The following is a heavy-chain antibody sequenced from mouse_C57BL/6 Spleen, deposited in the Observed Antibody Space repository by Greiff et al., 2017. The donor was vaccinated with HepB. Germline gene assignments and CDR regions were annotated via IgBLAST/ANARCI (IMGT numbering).Heavy chain of an antibody. CDR2: IWTGGGT. CDR3: AGYGYDDGDAMDY. CDR1: GFSLTSYA. D-gene: IGHD2-2*01. Sequence: VKLMESGPGLVAPSQSLSITCTVSGFSLTSYAISWVRQPPGKGLEWLGVIWTGGGTNYNSALKSRLSISKDNSKSQVFLKMNSLQTDDTARYYCAGYGYDDGDAMDYWGQGTSVTVSS. V-gene: IGHV2-9-1*01. J-gene: IGHJ4*01.